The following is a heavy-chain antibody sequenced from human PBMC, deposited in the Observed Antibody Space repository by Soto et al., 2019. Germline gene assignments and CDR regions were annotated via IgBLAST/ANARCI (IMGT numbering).Heavy chain of an antibody. D-gene: IGHD1-26*01. CDR3: ASQRGSPFYFDY. Sequence: TLSLTCTVSGGSVSSGGYYWSWIRQHPGKGLEWIGYIYDSGTTYYNPSLKSRVTISGDTSKNQFSLRLSSVTVADAAVYYCASQRGSPFYFDYWGQGSLVTVSS. CDR2: IYDSGTT. J-gene: IGHJ4*02. CDR1: GGSVSSGGYY. V-gene: IGHV4-31*03.